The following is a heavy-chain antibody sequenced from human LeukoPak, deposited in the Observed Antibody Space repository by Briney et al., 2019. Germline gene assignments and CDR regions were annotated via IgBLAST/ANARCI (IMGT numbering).Heavy chain of an antibody. D-gene: IGHD3-16*01. Sequence: GGSLRLSCVVSGFTFSEYWMTWVRQAPGKGLEWVANIKHDESEKNYLDSVKGRFTISRDNAQNSLYLQMNGLRVEDTAVYYCTRRLDDWGQGTLVTVSS. CDR3: TRRLDD. J-gene: IGHJ4*02. CDR1: GFTFSEYW. CDR2: IKHDESEK. V-gene: IGHV3-7*01.